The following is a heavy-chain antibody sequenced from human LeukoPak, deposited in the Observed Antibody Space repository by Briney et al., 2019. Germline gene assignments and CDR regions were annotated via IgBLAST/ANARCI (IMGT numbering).Heavy chain of an antibody. CDR3: ARAEYSSSWYNSYFDY. D-gene: IGHD6-13*01. J-gene: IGHJ4*02. V-gene: IGHV1-2*02. Sequence: ASVKVSCKASGYTFTGYYMHWVRQAPGQGLEWMGWINPNSGGTNYAQKFQGRVTMTRDTSISTAYMGLSRLRSDDTAVYYCARAEYSSSWYNSYFDYWGQGTLVTVSS. CDR2: INPNSGGT. CDR1: GYTFTGYY.